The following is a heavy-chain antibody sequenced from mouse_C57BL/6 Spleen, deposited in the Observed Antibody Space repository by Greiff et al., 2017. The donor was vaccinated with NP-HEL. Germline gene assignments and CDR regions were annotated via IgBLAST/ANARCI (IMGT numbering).Heavy chain of an antibody. V-gene: IGHV5-17*01. CDR1: GFTFSDYG. D-gene: IGHD1-1*01. CDR2: ISSGSSTI. J-gene: IGHJ1*03. Sequence: EVKLVESGGGLVKPGGSLKLSCAASGFTFSDYGMHWVRQAPEKGLEWVAYISSGSSTIYYADTVKGRFTISRDNAKNTLFLQMTSLRSEDTAMYYCARGYYDGWYFDVWGTGTTVTVSS. CDR3: ARGYYDGWYFDV.